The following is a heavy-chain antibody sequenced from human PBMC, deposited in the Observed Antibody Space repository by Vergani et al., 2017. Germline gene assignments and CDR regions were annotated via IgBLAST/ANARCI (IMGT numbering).Heavy chain of an antibody. V-gene: IGHV3-9*01. J-gene: IGHJ3*02. Sequence: EVQLLESGGGLVQPGGSLRLSCAASGFTFSSYAMSWVRQAPGKGLEWVSGISWNSGSIGYADSVKGRFTISRDNAKNSLYLQMNSLRAEDTALYYCAKEGVEKDAFDIWGQGTMVTVSS. CDR2: ISWNSGSI. D-gene: IGHD3-3*01. CDR1: GFTFSSYA. CDR3: AKEGVEKDAFDI.